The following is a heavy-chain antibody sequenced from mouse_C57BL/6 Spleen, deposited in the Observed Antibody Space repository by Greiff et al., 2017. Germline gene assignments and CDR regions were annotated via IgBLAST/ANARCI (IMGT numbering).Heavy chain of an antibody. CDR1: GYTFTSYW. D-gene: IGHD1-1*01. V-gene: IGHV1-69*01. CDR3: ARWGTTVVGDY. Sequence: QVQLKQPGAELVMPGASVKLSCKASGYTFTSYWMHWVKQRPGQGLEWIGEIDPSDSYTNYNQKFKGKSTLTVDKSSSTAYMQLSSLTSEDAAVYYCARWGTTVVGDYWGQGTTLTVSS. J-gene: IGHJ2*01. CDR2: IDPSDSYT.